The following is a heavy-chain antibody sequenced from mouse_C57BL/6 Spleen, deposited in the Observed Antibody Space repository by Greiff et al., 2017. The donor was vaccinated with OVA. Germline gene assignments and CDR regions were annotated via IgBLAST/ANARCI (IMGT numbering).Heavy chain of an antibody. J-gene: IGHJ2*01. CDR2: IYPGSGST. D-gene: IGHD1-1*01. Sequence: QVQLQQPGAELVKPGASVKMSCKASGYTFTSYWITWVKQRPGHGLEWIGDIYPGSGSTNYNEKFKSKATLTVDTSSSTAYMQLSSLTSEDSAVYDCARERGLFITTVGGTYYFDYWGQGTTRTGSS. CDR3: ARERGLFITTVGGTYYFDY. CDR1: GYTFTSYW. V-gene: IGHV1-55*01.